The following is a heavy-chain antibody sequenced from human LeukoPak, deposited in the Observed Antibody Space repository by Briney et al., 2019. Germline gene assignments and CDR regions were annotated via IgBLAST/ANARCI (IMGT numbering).Heavy chain of an antibody. CDR3: ARGQKPWDPFDL. D-gene: IGHD1-26*01. CDR1: GFTFSSYE. Sequence: GGSLRLSCAASGFTFSSYEINWVRQTPGKALEWLSYIRDSGSTIYYAKSVQGRFTISRDNAKSSVYLQMSSLRVEDTAVYCCARGQKPWDPFDLWGRGTLVTVSS. CDR2: IRDSGSTI. V-gene: IGHV3-48*03. J-gene: IGHJ4*02.